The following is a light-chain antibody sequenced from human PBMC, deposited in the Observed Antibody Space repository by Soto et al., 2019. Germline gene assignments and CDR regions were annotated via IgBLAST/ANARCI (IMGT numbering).Light chain of an antibody. CDR1: QSVSSY. V-gene: IGKV3-11*01. Sequence: EIVLTQSPATLSLSPGERATLSCRASQSVSSYLAWYQQKPGQAPRLLIYDASNRVNGIPARFSGSGSWTDFTLTISSLEPEDFAVYYCQQRSNWPRYTFGQGTKLEIK. J-gene: IGKJ2*01. CDR3: QQRSNWPRYT. CDR2: DAS.